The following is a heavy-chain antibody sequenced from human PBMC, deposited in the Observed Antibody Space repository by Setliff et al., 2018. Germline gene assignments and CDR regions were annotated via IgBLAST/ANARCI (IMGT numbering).Heavy chain of an antibody. D-gene: IGHD4-4*01. CDR2: TIPMFGST. Sequence: GASVKVSCKASGDTFSSYGISWVRQAPGQGLEWMGGTIPMFGSTSYAQKFQGRVTIITDETTTTVYMELSSLGSEDTAVYFCARADYIRYFYMDAWGKGTTVTVSS. CDR1: GDTFSSYG. CDR3: ARADYIRYFYMDA. J-gene: IGHJ6*03. V-gene: IGHV1-69*05.